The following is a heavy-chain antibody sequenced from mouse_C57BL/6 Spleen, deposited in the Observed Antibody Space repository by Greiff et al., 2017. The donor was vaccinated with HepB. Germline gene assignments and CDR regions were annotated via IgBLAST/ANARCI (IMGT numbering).Heavy chain of an antibody. CDR2: IRSKSSNYAT. CDR1: GFTFNTYA. Sequence: EVQGVESGGGLVQPKGSLKLSCAASGFTFNTYAMHWVRQAPGKGLEWVARIRSKSSNYATYYADSVKDRFTISRDDSQSMLYLQMNNLKTEDTAMYYCVRDRGSRVFMDYWGQGTSVTVSS. V-gene: IGHV10-3*01. D-gene: IGHD1-1*02. J-gene: IGHJ4*01. CDR3: VRDRGSRVFMDY.